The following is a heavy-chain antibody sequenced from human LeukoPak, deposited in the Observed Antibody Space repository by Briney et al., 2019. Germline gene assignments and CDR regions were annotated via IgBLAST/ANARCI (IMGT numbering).Heavy chain of an antibody. CDR3: ARSYYDFWSGYCDYYYMDV. V-gene: IGHV4-30-2*01. D-gene: IGHD3-3*01. Sequence: SETLSLTCTVSGGSISSGGYYWSWIRQPPGKGLEWIGYIYHSGSTYYNPSLKSRVTISVDRSKNQFSLKLSSVTAADTAVYYCARSYYDFWSGYCDYYYMDVWGKGTTVTVSS. J-gene: IGHJ6*03. CDR1: GGSISSGGYY. CDR2: IYHSGST.